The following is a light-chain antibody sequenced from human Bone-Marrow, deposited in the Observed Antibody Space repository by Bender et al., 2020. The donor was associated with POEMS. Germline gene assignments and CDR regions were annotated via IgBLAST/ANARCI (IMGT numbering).Light chain of an antibody. CDR1: SSDIGAYNY. CDR3: CSYTLINTPLI. V-gene: IGLV2-14*03. CDR2: DVS. J-gene: IGLJ2*01. Sequence: QSALTQPASVSGSPGQSIAISCTGTSSDIGAYNYVSWYQCHLGKAPKLMIYDVSNRPSGVSDRFSGSKSGNTASLTISGLQAEDEADYYCCSYTLINTPLIFGGGTKLTVL.